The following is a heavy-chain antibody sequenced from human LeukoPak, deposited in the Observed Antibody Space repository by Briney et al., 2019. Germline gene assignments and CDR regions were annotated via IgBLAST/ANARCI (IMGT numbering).Heavy chain of an antibody. J-gene: IGHJ4*02. CDR2: ITTSGDSA. Sequence: GGSLRLSCAASGFSFSSYAMSWVRRAPGKGLEWVSSITTSGDSAYYADSVKGRFTISRDNSKNTLYLQMNSLRAEDTAVYYCAKAVTPLVTRGFDYWGQGTLVTVSS. CDR3: AKAVTPLVTRGFDY. CDR1: GFSFSSYA. D-gene: IGHD4-17*01. V-gene: IGHV3-23*01.